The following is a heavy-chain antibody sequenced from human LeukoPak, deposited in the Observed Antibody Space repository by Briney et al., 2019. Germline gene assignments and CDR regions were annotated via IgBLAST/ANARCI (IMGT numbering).Heavy chain of an antibody. CDR2: ISYDGSNK. J-gene: IGHJ4*02. Sequence: GRSLRLSCAASGFTFSSCGMHWVRQAPGKGLEWVAVISYDGSNKYYADSVKGRFTISRDNSKNTLYLQMNSLRAEDTAVYYCAKAPGGATGLSYYFDYWGQGTLVTVSS. CDR1: GFTFSSCG. CDR3: AKAPGGATGLSYYFDY. V-gene: IGHV3-30*18. D-gene: IGHD3-16*02.